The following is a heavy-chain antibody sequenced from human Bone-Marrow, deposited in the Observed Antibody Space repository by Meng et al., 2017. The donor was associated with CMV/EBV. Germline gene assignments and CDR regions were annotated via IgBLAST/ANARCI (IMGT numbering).Heavy chain of an antibody. CDR3: ARDQFTEETVPPYGMDV. CDR2: ITYDG. CDR1: GFTFNNYA. J-gene: IGHJ6*02. D-gene: IGHD3-16*01. V-gene: IGHV3-30*04. Sequence: GGSLRLSCAASGFTFNNYAMHWVSQAPGKGLEWVAFITYDGRADSVKGRFTISRDNSRSTLYLQMSSLRAEDTAVYYCARDQFTEETVPPYGMDVWGQGTTVTVYS.